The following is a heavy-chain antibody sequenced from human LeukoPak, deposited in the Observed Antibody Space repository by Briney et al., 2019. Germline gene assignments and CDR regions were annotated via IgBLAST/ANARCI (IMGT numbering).Heavy chain of an antibody. CDR1: GGSISSSGYY. J-gene: IGHJ3*02. Sequence: PSETLSLTCSVSGGSISSSGYYWGWIHQPPGKGLQWIGTIYYSGTTYYNPSLKSRVTISVDTSKNQFSLKLSSVTAADTAVYYCARLKDYYDSSGYYPHDAFDIWGQGTMVTVSS. D-gene: IGHD3-22*01. V-gene: IGHV4-39*07. CDR3: ARLKDYYDSSGYYPHDAFDI. CDR2: IYYSGTT.